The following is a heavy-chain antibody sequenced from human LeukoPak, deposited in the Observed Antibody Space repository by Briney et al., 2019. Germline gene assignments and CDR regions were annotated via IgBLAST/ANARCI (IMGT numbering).Heavy chain of an antibody. J-gene: IGHJ4*02. CDR2: IYPGDSGT. V-gene: IGHV5-51*01. D-gene: IGHD3-3*01. CDR1: GYSFTSYW. CDR3: ARHYDFWSGYSAPSDY. Sequence: GESLKISCKGSGYSFTSYWIGWVRQMPGKGLEWMGIIYPGDSGTRYSPSFQGQVTISADKSISTAYLQWSSLKASDTAMYYCARHYDFWSGYSAPSDYWGQGTLVTVSS.